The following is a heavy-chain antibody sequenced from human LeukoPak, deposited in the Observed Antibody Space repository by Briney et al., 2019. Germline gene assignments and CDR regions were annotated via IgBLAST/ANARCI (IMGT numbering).Heavy chain of an antibody. J-gene: IGHJ4*02. Sequence: ASVKVSCKASGYTFTSYGISWVRQAPGQGLEWMGWISAYSGNTNYAQKFQGRVTMTTDTSTSTVYMGLRSLTSDDTAVYYCARDEAAAGTFFDYWGQGTLVTVSS. CDR3: ARDEAAAGTFFDY. CDR2: ISAYSGNT. V-gene: IGHV1-18*01. CDR1: GYTFTSYG. D-gene: IGHD6-13*01.